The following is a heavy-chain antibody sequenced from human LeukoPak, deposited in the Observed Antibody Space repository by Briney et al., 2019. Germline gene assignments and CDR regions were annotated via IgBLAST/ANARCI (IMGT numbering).Heavy chain of an antibody. Sequence: GRSLRLSCAASGFTFSSYAMHWVRQAPGKGLEWVAVISYDGSNKYYADSVKGRFTISRDNSKNTLYLQMNSLRAEDTAVYYCARDTTDIVVVPAAAFDYWGQGTLDTVSS. CDR3: ARDTTDIVVVPAAAFDY. CDR1: GFTFSSYA. CDR2: ISYDGSNK. D-gene: IGHD2-2*01. J-gene: IGHJ4*02. V-gene: IGHV3-30-3*01.